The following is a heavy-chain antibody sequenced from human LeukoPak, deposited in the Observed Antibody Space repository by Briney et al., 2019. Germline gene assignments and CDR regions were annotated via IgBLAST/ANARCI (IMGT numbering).Heavy chain of an antibody. CDR3: ASREYCSSTSCDYYYYGMDV. V-gene: IGHV1-69*13. D-gene: IGHD2-2*01. CDR2: TIPIFGTA. J-gene: IGHJ6*02. CDR1: GGTFSSYA. Sequence: ASVKVSCKASGGTFSSYAISWVRQAPGQGLEWMGGTIPIFGTANYAQKFQGRVTITADESTSTAYMELSSLRSEDTAVYYCASREYCSSTSCDYYYYGMDVWGQGTTVTVSS.